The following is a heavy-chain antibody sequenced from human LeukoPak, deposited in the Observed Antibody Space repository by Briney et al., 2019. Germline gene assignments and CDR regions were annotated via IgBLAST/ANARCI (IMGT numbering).Heavy chain of an antibody. V-gene: IGHV3-23*01. J-gene: IGHJ4*02. CDR1: GFTFSSYA. CDR2: ISGSGGST. D-gene: IGHD3-22*01. CDR3: AKLDDSSGYYSGSDY. Sequence: GGSLRLSCAASGFTFSSYAMSWVRQAPGKGLEWVSAISGSGGSTHYADSVKGRFTISRDNSKNTLYLQMNSLRAEDTAVYYCAKLDDSSGYYSGSDYWGQGTLVTVSS.